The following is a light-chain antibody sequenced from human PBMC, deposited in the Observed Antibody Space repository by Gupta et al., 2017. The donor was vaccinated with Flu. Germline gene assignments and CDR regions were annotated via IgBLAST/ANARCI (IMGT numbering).Light chain of an antibody. CDR3: KYNPRLLT. CDR1: QSLLHSDGYNY. V-gene: IGKV2-28*01. Sequence: DIVMTQSPLSLPVTPGAPASISCRSSQSLLHSDGYNYLDWYLQRPGQSPQLLIYWGSKRAYGGPDRSSGRGSGTDFTLKSSRGEAEDVGVYYCKYNPRLLTFGGGTKVEIK. CDR2: WGS. J-gene: IGKJ4*01.